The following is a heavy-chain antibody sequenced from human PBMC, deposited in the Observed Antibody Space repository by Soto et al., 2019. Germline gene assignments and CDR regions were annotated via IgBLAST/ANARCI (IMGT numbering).Heavy chain of an antibody. CDR3: AKEPTIQLWLHYFDY. CDR2: ISHDGSNT. J-gene: IGHJ4*02. CDR1: GFTFSNYG. V-gene: IGHV3-30*18. D-gene: IGHD5-18*01. Sequence: PGGSLRLSCAASGFTFSNYGMHWVRQAPGKGLEWLAFISHDGSNTYYADSVKGRFTISRANSKNTLYLQMNSLRAEDTAVFYCAKEPTIQLWLHYFDYWGQGTLVTVSS.